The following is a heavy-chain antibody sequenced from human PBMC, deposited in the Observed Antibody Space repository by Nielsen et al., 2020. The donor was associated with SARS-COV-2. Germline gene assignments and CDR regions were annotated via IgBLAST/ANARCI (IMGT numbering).Heavy chain of an antibody. CDR2: INNDGIST. J-gene: IGHJ6*02. Sequence: GESLKISCAASGFTFSSYWMHWVRQAPGKGLVWVSRINNDGISTTYADSVKGRFTISRDNAKNTLYLQMNSLRAEDTAVYYCAKDRGSDGMDVWGQGTTVTVSS. CDR1: GFTFSSYW. V-gene: IGHV3-74*01. CDR3: AKDRGSDGMDV.